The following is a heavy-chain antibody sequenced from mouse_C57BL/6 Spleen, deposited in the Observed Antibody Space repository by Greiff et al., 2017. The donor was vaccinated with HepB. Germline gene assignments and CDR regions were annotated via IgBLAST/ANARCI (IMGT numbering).Heavy chain of an antibody. CDR1: GYTFTSYW. Sequence: VQLQQSGAELAKPGASVKLSCKASGYTFTSYWMHWVKQRPGQGLEWIGYINPSSGYTKYNQKFKDKATLTADKSSSTAYMQLSNLTYEDSAVYYCAGSTTMVANYFDYWGQGTTLTVSS. J-gene: IGHJ2*01. CDR2: INPSSGYT. D-gene: IGHD1-1*01. CDR3: AGSTTMVANYFDY. V-gene: IGHV1-7*01.